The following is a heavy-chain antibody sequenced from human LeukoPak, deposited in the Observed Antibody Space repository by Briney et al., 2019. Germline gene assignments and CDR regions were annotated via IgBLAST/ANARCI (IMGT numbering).Heavy chain of an antibody. CDR2: INPNSGGT. CDR3: ASGFLEWFYYYYMDV. D-gene: IGHD3-3*01. J-gene: IGHJ6*03. Sequence: GSVKVSCKASGYTFTGYYMHWVRQAPGQGLEWMGWINPNSGGTNYAQKFQGRVTMTRDTSISTAYMELSRLRSDDTAVYYCASGFLEWFYYYYMDVWGKGTTVTVSS. V-gene: IGHV1-2*02. CDR1: GYTFTGYY.